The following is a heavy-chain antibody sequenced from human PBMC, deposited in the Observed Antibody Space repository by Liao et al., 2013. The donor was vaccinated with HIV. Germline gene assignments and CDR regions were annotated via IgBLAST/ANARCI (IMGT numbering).Heavy chain of an antibody. Sequence: QGQLQGSGPGLVKPSQTLSLTCTVSGGSISSNQYYWTWLRQPAGKGLEWIGRISSTGSTNYNPSLKSRVTISVDTSKDQFSLRLSSVTAADTAVYYCARVGMTTITGYYYYIDVWGKGTTVTVSS. CDR3: ARVGMTTITGYYYYIDV. J-gene: IGHJ6*03. V-gene: IGHV4-61*02. D-gene: IGHD5-24*01. CDR2: ISSTGST. CDR1: GGSISSNQYY.